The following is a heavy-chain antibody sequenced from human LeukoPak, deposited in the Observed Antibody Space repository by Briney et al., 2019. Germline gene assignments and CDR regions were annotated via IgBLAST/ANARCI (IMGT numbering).Heavy chain of an antibody. V-gene: IGHV3-48*03. CDR3: ARVAYCGGDCYSGPPNAFDI. Sequence: QPGGSLRLSCAASGFTFSSYEMNWVRQAPGKGLEWVSYISSSGSTIYYADSVKGRFTISRDNAKNSLYLQMNSLRAEDTAVYYCARVAYCGGDCYSGPPNAFDIWGQGTMVTVSS. D-gene: IGHD2-21*02. CDR1: GFTFSSYE. CDR2: ISSSGSTI. J-gene: IGHJ3*02.